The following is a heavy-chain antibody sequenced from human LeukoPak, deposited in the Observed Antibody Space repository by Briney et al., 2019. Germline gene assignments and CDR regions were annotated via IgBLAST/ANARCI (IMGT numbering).Heavy chain of an antibody. J-gene: IGHJ6*04. Sequence: PGGSLRVSCAASGFTFSTYRMSWVRQAPGKGLEWVANIKHDGSEKYYVDSVKGRFTISRDNAKNSLYLQMNSLRVEDTAVYYCVSGYCSSINCPVEDWLGVWGKGTTVTVSS. CDR1: GFTFSTYR. CDR3: VSGYCSSINCPVEDWLGV. V-gene: IGHV3-7*03. D-gene: IGHD2-2*01. CDR2: IKHDGSEK.